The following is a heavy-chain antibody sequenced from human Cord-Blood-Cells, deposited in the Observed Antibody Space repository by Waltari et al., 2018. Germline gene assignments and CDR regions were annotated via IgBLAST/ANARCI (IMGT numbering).Heavy chain of an antibody. CDR3: ANLVVPAAMLGRDY. D-gene: IGHD2-2*01. J-gene: IGHJ4*02. Sequence: EVQLLESGGGLVQPGGSLRLSCAAYGFTFSSYAMSWVRQAPGKGLEWVSAISGSGGSTYYADSVKGRFTISRDNSKNTLYLQMNSLRAEDTAVYYCANLVVPAAMLGRDYWGQGTLVTVSS. CDR1: GFTFSSYA. V-gene: IGHV3-23*01. CDR2: ISGSGGST.